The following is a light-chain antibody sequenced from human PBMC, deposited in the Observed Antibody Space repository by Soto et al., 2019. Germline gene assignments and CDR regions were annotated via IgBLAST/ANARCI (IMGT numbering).Light chain of an antibody. J-gene: IGKJ1*01. CDR2: AAS. CDR3: QQSYPPA. Sequence: DIQMTQSPSSLSASVGDRVTITCRASQSITRHLNWYQQKTGKAPKLLIYAASSLQSGVPSRFSGSGSGTDFTLTISSLQPEDFATYYSQQSYPPAFGQGTKVKSN. CDR1: QSITRH. V-gene: IGKV1-39*01.